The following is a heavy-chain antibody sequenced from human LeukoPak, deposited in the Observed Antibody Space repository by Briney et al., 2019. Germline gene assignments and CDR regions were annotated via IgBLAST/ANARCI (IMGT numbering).Heavy chain of an antibody. V-gene: IGHV1-8*01. CDR2: MNPNSGNT. CDR1: GYTFTSYD. Sequence: ASVKVSCKASGYTFTSYDINWVRQATGQGLEWMGWMNPNSGNTGYAQKFQGRVTMTRNTSISTAYMELSSLRPEDTAVYYCAREARYCSGGSCYSVYYFDYWGQGTLVTVSS. J-gene: IGHJ4*02. D-gene: IGHD2-15*01. CDR3: AREARYCSGGSCYSVYYFDY.